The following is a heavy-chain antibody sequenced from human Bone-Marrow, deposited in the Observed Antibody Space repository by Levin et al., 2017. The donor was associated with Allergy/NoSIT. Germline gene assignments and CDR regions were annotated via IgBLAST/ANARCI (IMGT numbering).Heavy chain of an antibody. CDR1: GFTFSNYI. V-gene: IGHV3-21*01. Sequence: PGGSLRLSCAASGFTFSNYIMNWVRQAPGKGLEWVSSISGSHSYINYADSVRGRFTISRDNAKNSLFLQMNSLRAEDTAVYYCAGDYYGSGNYGATFDYWGQGTLVTVSS. CDR3: AGDYYGSGNYGATFDY. D-gene: IGHD3-10*01. J-gene: IGHJ4*02. CDR2: ISGSHSYI.